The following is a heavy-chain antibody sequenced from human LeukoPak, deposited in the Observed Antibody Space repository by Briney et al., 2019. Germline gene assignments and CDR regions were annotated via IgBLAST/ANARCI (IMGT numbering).Heavy chain of an antibody. V-gene: IGHV3-23*01. CDR1: GFTFSSYA. D-gene: IGHD6-6*01. J-gene: IGHJ6*02. CDR3: AREVSVLFYYYGMDV. Sequence: PGGSLRLSCAASGFTFSSYAMSWVRQAPGKGLEWVSTINGGGVNTHYADSVGGRFTISRDNSKNTLFLQMNSLRAEDTAVYYCAREVSVLFYYYGMDVWGQGTTVTVSS. CDR2: INGGGVNT.